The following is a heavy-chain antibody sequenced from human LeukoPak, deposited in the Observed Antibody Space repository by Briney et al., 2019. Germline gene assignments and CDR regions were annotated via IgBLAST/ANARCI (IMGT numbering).Heavy chain of an antibody. Sequence: ASVKISCKASGYTFTNYYMHWVRQAPGQGLEWLGLITPSGGSTWYAQKFQGRVTMTRDMSTSTDYMELSSLRSEDTAVYYCARDRYCSGGSCPFDPWGQGTLVTVSS. CDR2: ITPSGGST. D-gene: IGHD2-15*01. CDR3: ARDRYCSGGSCPFDP. V-gene: IGHV1-46*01. J-gene: IGHJ5*02. CDR1: GYTFTNYY.